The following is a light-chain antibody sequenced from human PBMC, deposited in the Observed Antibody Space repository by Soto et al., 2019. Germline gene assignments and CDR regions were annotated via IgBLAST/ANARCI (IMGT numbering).Light chain of an antibody. CDR1: SSNIGAGYD. J-gene: IGLJ2*01. Sequence: QSVLTQPPSVSGAPGQRVTISCTGSSSNIGAGYDIHWYQQLPGTAPKLLIYGNSNRPSGVPDRFSGSKSGTSASLAITGLQAEDEADYSCQSYASSLSGSTVFGGGTKVT. CDR3: QSYASSLSGSTV. V-gene: IGLV1-40*01. CDR2: GNS.